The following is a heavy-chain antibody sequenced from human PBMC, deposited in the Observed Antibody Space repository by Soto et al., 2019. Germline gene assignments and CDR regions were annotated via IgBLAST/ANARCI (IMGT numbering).Heavy chain of an antibody. V-gene: IGHV3-23*01. CDR2: TSGSGGST. CDR3: AKDQRYFDWSLYYYYYMDV. Sequence: PGGSLRLSCAASGFTFSSYAMSWVRQAPGKGLEWVSATSGSGGSTYYADSVKGRFTISRDNSKNTLYLQMNSLRAEDTAVYYCAKDQRYFDWSLYYYYYMDVWGKGTTVTVSS. J-gene: IGHJ6*03. D-gene: IGHD3-9*01. CDR1: GFTFSSYA.